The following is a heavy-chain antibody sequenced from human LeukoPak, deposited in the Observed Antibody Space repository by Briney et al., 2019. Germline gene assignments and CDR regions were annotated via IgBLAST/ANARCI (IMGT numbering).Heavy chain of an antibody. D-gene: IGHD6-6*01. CDR1: GYTFTSYN. J-gene: IGHJ2*01. CDR2: MNPNSGNP. CDR3: ASSIAARPGYFDL. V-gene: IGHV1-8*01. Sequence: GASVKASCKASGYTFTSYNINWVRQATGQGLEWVGWMNPNSGNPGYAQKFQGRVTMTRNTSISPAYMELSSLRSQDTAVYYCASSIAARPGYFDLWGRGTLVTVSS.